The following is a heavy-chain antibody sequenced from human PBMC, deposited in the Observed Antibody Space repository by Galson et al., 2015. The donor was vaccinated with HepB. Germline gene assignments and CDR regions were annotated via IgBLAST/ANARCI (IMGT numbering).Heavy chain of an antibody. CDR3: ALDSSGYYNFDY. J-gene: IGHJ4*02. D-gene: IGHD3-22*01. V-gene: IGHV3-53*01. CDR2: LYSGGST. Sequence: SLRLSCAASGFNVSDNYITWVRQAPGKGPEWVSVLYSGGSTFYADSVKGRFTISRDNSKNTLYLQMNSLRDEDTAVYYCALDSSGYYNFDYWGQVTLVTVSS. CDR1: GFNVSDNY.